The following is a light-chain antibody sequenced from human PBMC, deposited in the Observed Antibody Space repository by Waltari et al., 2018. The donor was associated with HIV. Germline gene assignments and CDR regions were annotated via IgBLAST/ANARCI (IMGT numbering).Light chain of an antibody. CDR2: RNN. J-gene: IGLJ3*02. Sequence: QSVLTQPPSASGTPGQRVPISCSGSSSNIRSNYVYWYQQLPGTAPKLLIYRNNQRPSGVPDRFSGSKSGTSASLAISGLRSEDEADYYCAAWDNSLSAPVFGGGAKLTVL. V-gene: IGLV1-47*01. CDR1: SSNIRSNY. CDR3: AAWDNSLSAPV.